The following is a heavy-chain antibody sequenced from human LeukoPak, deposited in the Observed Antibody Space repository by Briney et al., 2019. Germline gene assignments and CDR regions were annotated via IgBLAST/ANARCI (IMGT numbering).Heavy chain of an antibody. V-gene: IGHV3-30*18. CDR1: GFTFSSYG. Sequence: PGGPLRLSCAASGFTFSSYGMHWVRQAPGKGLEWVAVISYDGSNKYYADSVKGRFTISRDNSKNTLYLQMNSLRAEDTAVYYCAKPHFGDYGDYYYYGMDVWGQGTTVTVSS. J-gene: IGHJ6*02. CDR2: ISYDGSNK. CDR3: AKPHFGDYGDYYYYGMDV. D-gene: IGHD3-16*01.